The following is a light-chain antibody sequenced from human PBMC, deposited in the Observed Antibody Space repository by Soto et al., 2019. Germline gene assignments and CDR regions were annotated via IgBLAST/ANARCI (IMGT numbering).Light chain of an antibody. CDR2: EVS. Sequence: QSVLTQPPSASGAPGQSVTISCTGTSSDVGGYNYVSWYQQHPGKAPKLMIYEVSERPSGVPDRFSGSRFGNTASLTVSGLQAEDEADYYCSSCTGSNNYVFGTGTKVTVL. J-gene: IGLJ1*01. CDR1: SSDVGGYNY. V-gene: IGLV2-8*01. CDR3: SSCTGSNNYV.